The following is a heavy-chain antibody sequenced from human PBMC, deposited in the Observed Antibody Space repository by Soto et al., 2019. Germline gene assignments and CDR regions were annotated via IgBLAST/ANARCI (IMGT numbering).Heavy chain of an antibody. D-gene: IGHD6-19*01. J-gene: IGHJ4*02. V-gene: IGHV4-4*02. CDR3: ASIIAVAGLGVDY. CDR2: IYHSGST. CDR1: GGSISSSNW. Sequence: SETLSLTCAISGGSISSSNWWSWVRQPPGKGLEWIGEIYHSGSTNYNPSLKSRVTISVDKSKNQFSLKLSSVTAADTAVYYCASIIAVAGLGVDYWGQGTLVTVSS.